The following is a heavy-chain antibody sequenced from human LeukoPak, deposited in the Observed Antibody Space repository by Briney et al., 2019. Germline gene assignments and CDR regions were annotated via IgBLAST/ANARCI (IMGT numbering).Heavy chain of an antibody. J-gene: IGHJ6*02. CDR1: GGSISSYY. Sequence: ASETLSLTCTVSGGSISSYYWSWIRQPAGKGLEWIGRIYTSGSTNYNPSLKSRVTMSVDTSKNQFPLKLSSVTAADTAVYYCARDGYYDFWSGSSFYYYGMDVWGQGTTVTVSS. V-gene: IGHV4-4*07. D-gene: IGHD3-3*01. CDR3: ARDGYYDFWSGSSFYYYGMDV. CDR2: IYTSGST.